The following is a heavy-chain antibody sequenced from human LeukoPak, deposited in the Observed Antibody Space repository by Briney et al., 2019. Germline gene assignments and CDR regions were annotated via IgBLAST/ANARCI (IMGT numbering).Heavy chain of an antibody. CDR3: ARRGQQPVRGWFDP. J-gene: IGHJ5*02. V-gene: IGHV4-39*07. CDR1: GGSISSSSYY. D-gene: IGHD6-13*01. Sequence: SETLSLTCTVSGGSISSSSYYWGWIRQPPGKGLEWIGSIYYSGSTYYNPSLKSRVTISVDTSKNQFSLKLSSVTAADTAVYYCARRGQQPVRGWFDPWGQGTLVTVSS. CDR2: IYYSGST.